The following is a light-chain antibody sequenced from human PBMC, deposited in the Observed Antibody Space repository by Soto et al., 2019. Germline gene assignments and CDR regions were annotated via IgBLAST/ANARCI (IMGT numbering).Light chain of an antibody. V-gene: IGLV1-40*01. CDR1: SSSIGAGYD. Sequence: QSVLTQPPSVSGAPGQRVTISCTGSSSSIGAGYDVHWYQQLPGTAPKLLIYGNSNRPSRVPDRFSGSRSVTSASLAITGLQADDEADYYCQSYDSSLSGYVFGTGTKVTVL. CDR3: QSYDSSLSGYV. J-gene: IGLJ1*01. CDR2: GNS.